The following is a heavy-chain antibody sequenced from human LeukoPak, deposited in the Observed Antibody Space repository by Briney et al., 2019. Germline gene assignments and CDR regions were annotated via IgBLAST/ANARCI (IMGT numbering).Heavy chain of an antibody. CDR1: GFSFSSYA. D-gene: IGHD4-17*01. CDR3: AKGLVGDYRFDY. V-gene: IGHV3-23*01. CDR2: ISGSGGST. Sequence: GGSLRLSCAASGFSFSSYAMSWVRQAPGKGLEWVSAISGSGGSTYYADSVKGRFTISRDNSKNTLYLQMNSLRAEDTAVYYCAKGLVGDYRFDYWGQGTLVTVSS. J-gene: IGHJ4*02.